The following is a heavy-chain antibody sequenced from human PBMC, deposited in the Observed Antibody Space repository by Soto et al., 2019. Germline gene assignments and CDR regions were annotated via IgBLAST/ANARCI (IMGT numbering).Heavy chain of an antibody. Sequence: EVHLLEFGGGLVQPGGSLRLSCAASGFTFSNYAMNWVRQAPGKGLEWVSGITGSSGRTFYADSVKGRFTISRDNSKNTVYLQMNSVRADYTAVYYCAKEYTSTSRGFFDYWGQGALVTVSS. CDR3: AKEYTSTSRGFFDY. D-gene: IGHD1-26*01. CDR1: GFTFSNYA. CDR2: ITGSSGRT. J-gene: IGHJ4*02. V-gene: IGHV3-23*01.